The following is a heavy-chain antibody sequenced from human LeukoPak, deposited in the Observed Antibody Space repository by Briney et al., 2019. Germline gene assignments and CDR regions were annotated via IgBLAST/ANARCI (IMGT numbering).Heavy chain of an antibody. CDR2: ISAYNGDT. CDR1: GYTSTSYG. D-gene: IGHD3-22*01. V-gene: IGHV1-18*01. J-gene: IGHJ6*03. Sequence: ASVKVSCKPSGYTSTSYGISWVRQAPGQGLEWMGWISAYNGDTNYAQKLQGRVTMTTDTSTSTAYMELRSLRSDDTAVYYCARGPGGRSGYHPLEDYYYYYYMDVWGKGTKVTVSS. CDR3: ARGPGGRSGYHPLEDYYYYYYMDV.